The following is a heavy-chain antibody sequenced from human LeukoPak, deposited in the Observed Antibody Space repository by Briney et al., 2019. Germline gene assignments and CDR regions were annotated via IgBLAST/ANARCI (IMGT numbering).Heavy chain of an antibody. Sequence: PGGSLRLSCAPSGFTFSAYSLNWVRQAPGKGLEWVSSISSGSTYIFYADSVKGRFTISRDNSKNSLYLQMNSLRAEDTAVYYCARVRSGSYDGFDIWGQGTMVTVSS. CDR3: ARVRSGSYDGFDI. V-gene: IGHV3-21*01. CDR2: ISSGSTYI. J-gene: IGHJ3*02. D-gene: IGHD6-25*01. CDR1: GFTFSAYS.